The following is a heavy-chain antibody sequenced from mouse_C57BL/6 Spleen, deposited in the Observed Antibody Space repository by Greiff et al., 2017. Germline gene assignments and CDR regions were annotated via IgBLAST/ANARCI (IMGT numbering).Heavy chain of an antibody. D-gene: IGHD3-2*02. J-gene: IGHJ2*01. CDR2: IRLKSYNYAT. CDR3: TEAEMYYFDY. V-gene: IGHV6-3*01. CDR1: GFTFSNSW. Sequence: EVKLMESGGGLVQPGGSMKLSCVASGFTFSNSWMNWVRQSPEKGREWVAQIRLKSYNYATHYAESVKGRFTISRDDAKSSVYLQMNNLRAEDTGSYYGTEAEMYYFDYWGQGTTRTGSS.